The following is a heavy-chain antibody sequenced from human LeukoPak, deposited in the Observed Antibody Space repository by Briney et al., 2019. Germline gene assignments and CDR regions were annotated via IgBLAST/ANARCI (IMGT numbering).Heavy chain of an antibody. CDR1: GFTFGDYG. D-gene: IGHD3-10*01. J-gene: IGHJ4*02. CDR2: IRSKTYGGTT. Sequence: GGSQRLSCTASGFTFGDYGMSWVRQAPGKGLEWVGFIRSKTYGGTTEYAASVKGRFTISRDDSKSIAYLQMNSLKTEDTAVYYCTGSFGELTFFDYWGQGTLVTVSS. V-gene: IGHV3-49*04. CDR3: TGSFGELTFFDY.